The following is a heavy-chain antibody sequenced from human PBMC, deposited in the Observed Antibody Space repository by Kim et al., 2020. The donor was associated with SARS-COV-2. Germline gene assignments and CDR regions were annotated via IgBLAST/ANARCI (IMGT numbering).Heavy chain of an antibody. J-gene: IGHJ4*02. V-gene: IGHV4-30-4*01. Sequence: SETLSLTCTVSGGSISSGDYYWSWIRQPPGKGLEWLGYIYYTGSSHYNPSLNSRGTISIDTSKNQFSLKLSSVTAADTAVYYCARGPPIGGGDCYSHWGQGTLVTVSS. CDR3: ARGPPIGGGDCYSH. CDR2: IYYTGSS. D-gene: IGHD2-21*02. CDR1: GGSISSGDYY.